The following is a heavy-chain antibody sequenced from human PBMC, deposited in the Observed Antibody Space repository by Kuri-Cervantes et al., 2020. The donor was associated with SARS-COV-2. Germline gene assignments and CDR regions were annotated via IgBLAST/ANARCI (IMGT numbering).Heavy chain of an antibody. CDR2: INPNSGGT. V-gene: IGHV1-2*06. D-gene: IGHD3-22*01. J-gene: IGHJ4*02. Sequence: ASVKVSCKASGYTFTGYYMHWVRQAPGQGLEWMGRINPNSGGTNYAQKFQGRVTMTRDTSISTAYMELSRLRSDDTAVYYCARAGGISSGYYYRLYYWGQGTLVTVSS. CDR3: ARAGGISSGYYYRLYY. CDR1: GYTFTGYY.